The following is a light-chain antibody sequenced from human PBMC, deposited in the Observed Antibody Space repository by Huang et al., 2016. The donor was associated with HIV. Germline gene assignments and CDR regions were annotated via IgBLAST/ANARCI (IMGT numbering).Light chain of an antibody. Sequence: DIQMTQSPSSLSASVGDRVTITCRASQRIDAYLNWYQCKPGRAPKLLILATSDLQIGVPSRFSGSRSGTTFTLSISNLQPQDFATYFCQQSYYFPRTFGQGTKVEMK. CDR3: QQSYYFPRT. CDR2: ATS. J-gene: IGKJ2*01. CDR1: QRIDAY. V-gene: IGKV1-39*01.